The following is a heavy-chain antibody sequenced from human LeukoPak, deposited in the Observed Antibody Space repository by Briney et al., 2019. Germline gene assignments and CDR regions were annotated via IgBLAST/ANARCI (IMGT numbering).Heavy chain of an antibody. D-gene: IGHD3-10*01. Sequence: PGGSLRLSCAASGSVFSSSGMHWVRQAPGKGLEWVAFIRYDGSNQYYADSVKGRFTISRDNSKNTLYLQLNSLRPEDTAVYYCAKRDGSYYYMDVWGKGTTVTISS. CDR1: GSVFSSSG. CDR3: AKRDGSYYYMDV. CDR2: IRYDGSNQ. J-gene: IGHJ6*03. V-gene: IGHV3-30*02.